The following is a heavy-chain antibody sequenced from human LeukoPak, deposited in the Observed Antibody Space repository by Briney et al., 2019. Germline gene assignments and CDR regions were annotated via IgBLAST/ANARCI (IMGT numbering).Heavy chain of an antibody. CDR1: GYTFTSYG. D-gene: IGHD6-13*01. CDR2: ISAYNGNT. V-gene: IGHV1-18*01. J-gene: IGHJ4*02. Sequence: GASVKVSCKASGYTFTSYGISWVRQAPGQGLEWMGRISAYNGNTNYAQKLQGRVTMTTDTSTSTAYMELRSLRSDDTAVYYCARVSPIAAAGTGDYWGQGTLVTVSS. CDR3: ARVSPIAAAGTGDY.